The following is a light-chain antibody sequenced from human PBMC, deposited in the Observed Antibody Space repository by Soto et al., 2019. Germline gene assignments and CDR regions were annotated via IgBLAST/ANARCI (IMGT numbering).Light chain of an antibody. J-gene: IGKJ5*01. Sequence: DIQMTQSPSSLSASVGDRVTIICQASQDITNYLNWYQQKPGKAPKLLIYDASNLETGVPSRFSESGSGTHFSFTISSLQPEDIATYYCQQYDNVPFTFGQGTRLEMK. V-gene: IGKV1-33*01. CDR3: QQYDNVPFT. CDR2: DAS. CDR1: QDITNY.